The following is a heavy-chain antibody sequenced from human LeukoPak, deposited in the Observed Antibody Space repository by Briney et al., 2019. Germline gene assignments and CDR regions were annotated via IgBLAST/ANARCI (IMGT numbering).Heavy chain of an antibody. D-gene: IGHD1-1*01. CDR2: IGGTGDI. V-gene: IGHV3-13*01. CDR1: GLTFSSYD. Sequence: GGSLRLSCAASGLTFSSYDMHWVRQVPGEGLEWVSSIGGTGDIYYAGSVKGRFTVSRDNAKKSLYLQMSSLRAGDTAVYFCVLGAYWNDDKNAFHIWGPGTMVTVSS. J-gene: IGHJ3*02. CDR3: VLGAYWNDDKNAFHI.